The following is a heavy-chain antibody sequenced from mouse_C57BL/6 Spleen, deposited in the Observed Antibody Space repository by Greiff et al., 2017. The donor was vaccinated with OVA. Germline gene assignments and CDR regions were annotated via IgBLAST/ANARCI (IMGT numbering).Heavy chain of an antibody. V-gene: IGHV5-4*01. CDR3: AREGVSDYFDY. CDR2: ISDGGSYT. CDR1: GFTFSSYA. Sequence: EVMLVESGGGLVKPGGSLKLSCAASGFTFSSYAMSWVRQTPEKRLEWVATISDGGSYTYYPDNVKGRFTISRDNAKNNLYLQMSHLKSEDTAMYYCAREGVSDYFDYWGQGTTLTVSS. J-gene: IGHJ2*01.